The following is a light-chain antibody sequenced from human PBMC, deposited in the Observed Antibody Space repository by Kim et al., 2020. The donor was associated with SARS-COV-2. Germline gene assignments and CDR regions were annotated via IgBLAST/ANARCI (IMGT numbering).Light chain of an antibody. CDR2: RNG. CDR1: NSHIGSNY. Sequence: QRVTISCSGSNSHIGSNYVYWYQQVPGTAPKLLIYRNGQRPSGVPDRFSGSKSGTSDSLAISGLRSEDEADYYCATWDDSLSGPVFGGGTQLTV. V-gene: IGLV1-47*01. CDR3: ATWDDSLSGPV. J-gene: IGLJ2*01.